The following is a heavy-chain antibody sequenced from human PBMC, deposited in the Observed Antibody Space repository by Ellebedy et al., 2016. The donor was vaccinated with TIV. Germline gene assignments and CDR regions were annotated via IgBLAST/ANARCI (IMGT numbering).Heavy chain of an antibody. D-gene: IGHD5-12*01. CDR2: IIPIFGTA. Sequence: SVKVSXXASGGTFSSYAISWVRQAPGQGLEWMGGIIPIFGTANYAQKFQGRVTITADKSTSTAYMELSSLRSEDTAVYYCARDLMSGATPLEYYGMDVWGQGTTVTVSS. J-gene: IGHJ6*02. CDR1: GGTFSSYA. CDR3: ARDLMSGATPLEYYGMDV. V-gene: IGHV1-69*06.